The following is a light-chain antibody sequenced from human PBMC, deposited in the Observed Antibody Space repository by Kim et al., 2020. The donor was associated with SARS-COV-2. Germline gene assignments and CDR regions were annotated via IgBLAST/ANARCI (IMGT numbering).Light chain of an antibody. Sequence: EIVMTQSPATLSVSPGERATLSCRASQSVSSNLAWYQQKPGQAPRLLIYGASTRATGIPAGFSGSGSGTEFTLIISSLQSEDFAVYFCQKYNIWPLTFGGGTKVDIK. CDR3: QKYNIWPLT. CDR1: QSVSSN. V-gene: IGKV3-15*01. CDR2: GAS. J-gene: IGKJ4*01.